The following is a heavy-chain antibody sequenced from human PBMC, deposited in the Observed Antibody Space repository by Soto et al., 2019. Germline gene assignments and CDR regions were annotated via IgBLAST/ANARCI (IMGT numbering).Heavy chain of an antibody. J-gene: IGHJ2*01. D-gene: IGHD2-15*01. CDR1: GFTVSSNY. CDR3: ARGDCSGGSCYSDGYFDL. Sequence: EVQLVESGGGLVQPGGSLRLSCAASGFTVSSNYMSWVRQAPGKGLEWVSVIYSGGSTYYAESVKGRFTISRDNSKNTLYVQMNSLRAEDTAVYDFARGDCSGGSCYSDGYFDLWGRGTLVTVSS. CDR2: IYSGGST. V-gene: IGHV3-66*01.